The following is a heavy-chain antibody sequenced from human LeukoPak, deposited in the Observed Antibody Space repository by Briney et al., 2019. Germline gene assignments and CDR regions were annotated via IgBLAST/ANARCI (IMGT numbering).Heavy chain of an antibody. CDR2: IYYSGST. CDR3: ARARGGWPFDY. V-gene: IGHV4-39*01. D-gene: IGHD6-19*01. J-gene: IGHJ4*02. CDR1: GGSISSGDYY. Sequence: SLTLSLTCTVSGGSISSGDYYWGWIRQPPGKGLEWIGSIYYSGSTYYNPSLKSRVTISVDTSKNQFSLKLSSVTAADTAVYYCARARGGWPFDYWGQGTLVTVSS.